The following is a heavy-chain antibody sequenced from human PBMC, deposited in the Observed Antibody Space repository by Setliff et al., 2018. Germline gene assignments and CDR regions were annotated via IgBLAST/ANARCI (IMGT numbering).Heavy chain of an antibody. V-gene: IGHV3-7*01. J-gene: IGHJ6*03. CDR1: GFTFSSYW. Sequence: GGSLRLSCAASGFTFSSYWMSWVRQAPGKGLEWVANIKQDGSEKYYVDSVKGRFTISRDNAKNSLYLQMNSLRAEDAVVYYCAREGVGFRFYYAYMDVWGKGTTVTVSS. CDR3: AREGVGFRFYYAYMDV. CDR2: IKQDGSEK. D-gene: IGHD3-10*01.